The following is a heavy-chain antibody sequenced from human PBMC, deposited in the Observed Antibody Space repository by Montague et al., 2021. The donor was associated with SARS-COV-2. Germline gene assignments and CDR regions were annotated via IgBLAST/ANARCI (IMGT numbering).Heavy chain of an antibody. CDR2: INHSGST. CDR3: ARARQDVVVPALGIGAYYYYYYMDV. V-gene: IGHV4-34*01. J-gene: IGHJ6*03. D-gene: IGHD2-2*01. CDR1: GGSFSGYY. Sequence: SETLSPTCAVYGGSFSGYYWSWIRQPPEKGLEWIGEINHSGSTNYNPSLKSRVTISVDTSKNQFSLKLSSVTAADTAVYYCARARQDVVVPALGIGAYYYYYYMDVWGKGTTVTVSS.